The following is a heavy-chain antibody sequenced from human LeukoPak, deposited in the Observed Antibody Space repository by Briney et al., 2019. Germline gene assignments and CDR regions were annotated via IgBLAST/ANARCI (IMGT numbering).Heavy chain of an antibody. CDR3: ARGSYYYGSGSHLDY. Sequence: RAGGSLRLSCAASGFTFSSYSMNWVRQAPGKGLEWVSSISSSSSYIYYADSVKGRFTISRDNAKNSLYLQMNSLRAEDTAVYYCARGSYYYGSGSHLDYWGQGTLVTVSS. CDR2: ISSSSSYI. D-gene: IGHD3-10*01. V-gene: IGHV3-21*01. CDR1: GFTFSSYS. J-gene: IGHJ4*02.